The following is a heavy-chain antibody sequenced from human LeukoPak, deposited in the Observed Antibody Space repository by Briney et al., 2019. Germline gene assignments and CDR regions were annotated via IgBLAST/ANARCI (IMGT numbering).Heavy chain of an antibody. D-gene: IGHD5-12*01. J-gene: IGHJ4*02. Sequence: SETLSLTCTVSGGSISTYYWSWIRQPPGKGLEWIGYIYYSGSTNYNPSLKSRVTISVDTSKNQFSLKLSSVTAADTAVYYCAREGDYSGYDNWGQGTLATVSS. V-gene: IGHV4-59*01. CDR2: IYYSGST. CDR3: AREGDYSGYDN. CDR1: GGSISTYY.